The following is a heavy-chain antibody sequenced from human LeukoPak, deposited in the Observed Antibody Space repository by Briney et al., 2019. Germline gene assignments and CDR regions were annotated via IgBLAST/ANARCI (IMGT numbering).Heavy chain of an antibody. J-gene: IGHJ3*02. CDR1: GFTFSSYA. D-gene: IGHD5-18*01. CDR3: ASKRGYSSGEDAFDI. V-gene: IGHV3-30-3*01. CDR2: ISYDGSNK. Sequence: GGSLRLSCAASGFTFSSYAMHWVRQAPGKGLEWVAVISYDGSNKYYADSVKGRFTISRDNSKNTLYLQMNSLRAEDTAVYYCASKRGYSSGEDAFDIWGQGTMVTVSS.